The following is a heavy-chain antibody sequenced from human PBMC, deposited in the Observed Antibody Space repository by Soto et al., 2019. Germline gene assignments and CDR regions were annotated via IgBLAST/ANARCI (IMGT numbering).Heavy chain of an antibody. CDR3: AREGLDWSVEGMDV. CDR2: IYTSGST. CDR1: GGSISSYY. J-gene: IGHJ6*02. D-gene: IGHD3-9*01. V-gene: IGHV4-4*07. Sequence: QVHLQESGPGLVKPSETLSLTCTVSGGSISSYYWSWIRQPVGRGLEWIGHIYTSGSTTYNPSLKKRVTMSVDTSKLQFSLRLSAVTAADTAVYYCAREGLDWSVEGMDVWGRGTTVTVSS.